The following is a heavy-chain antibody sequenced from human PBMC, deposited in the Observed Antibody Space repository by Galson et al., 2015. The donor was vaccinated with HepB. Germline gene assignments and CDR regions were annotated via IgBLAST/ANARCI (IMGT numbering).Heavy chain of an antibody. D-gene: IGHD1-26*01. Sequence: SLRLSCAASGFTFGDSAMSWLRQAPGKGLEWVGFIRSKAYGGTTDYAASVNGRFTISRDDSKSIAYLQMNSLKTEDTAVYYCTTDRGSYGAYYFDHWGQGTLVTVSS. V-gene: IGHV3-49*03. CDR1: GFTFGDSA. CDR3: TTDRGSYGAYYFDH. CDR2: IRSKAYGGTT. J-gene: IGHJ4*02.